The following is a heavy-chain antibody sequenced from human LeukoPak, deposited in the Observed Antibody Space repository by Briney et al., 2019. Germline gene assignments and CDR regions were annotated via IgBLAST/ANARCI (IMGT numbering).Heavy chain of an antibody. CDR2: ISYDGSNK. D-gene: IGHD1-26*01. V-gene: IGHV3-30*18. CDR1: GFTFSSYV. CDR3: AKETFFSGSYYAY. J-gene: IGHJ4*02. Sequence: PGRSLRLSCAAPGFTFSSYVMHWVRQAPGKGLESVAVISYDGSNKYYADSVKGRFTISRDNSKNTLYLQMNSLRAEDTAVYYCAKETFFSGSYYAYWGQGTLVTVSS.